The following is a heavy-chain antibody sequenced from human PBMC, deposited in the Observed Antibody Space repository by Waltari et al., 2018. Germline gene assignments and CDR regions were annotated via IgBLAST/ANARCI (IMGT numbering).Heavy chain of an antibody. CDR1: GFTFVDYS. D-gene: IGHD4-17*01. CDR3: ARDLMYGEHPLFDR. CDR2: IRSKADGETT. V-gene: IGHV3-49*04. J-gene: IGHJ5*02. Sequence: DVQLAESGGGLVQPGRSLRLSCTTSGFTFVDYSMNWVRQAPGQGVEWGGFIRSKADGETTDYAASVRGRFTISRDDSKSIAYLQMNSLKTEDTAIYFCARDLMYGEHPLFDRWGQGTLVTVSS.